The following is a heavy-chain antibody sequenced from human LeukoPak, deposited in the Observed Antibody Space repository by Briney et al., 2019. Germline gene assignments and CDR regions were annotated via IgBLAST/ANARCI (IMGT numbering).Heavy chain of an antibody. CDR3: ARYGFSSSWQGGWHAFDI. D-gene: IGHD6-13*01. Sequence: ASVKVSCKASGYTLTSYYMHWVRQAPGQGLEWMGIINPTVGDTIYAQKFQGGVTMTRDMSTSTVYMELSSLRSDDTAVYYCARYGFSSSWQGGWHAFDIWGQGTMVTVSS. J-gene: IGHJ3*02. V-gene: IGHV1-46*01. CDR2: INPTVGDT. CDR1: GYTLTSYY.